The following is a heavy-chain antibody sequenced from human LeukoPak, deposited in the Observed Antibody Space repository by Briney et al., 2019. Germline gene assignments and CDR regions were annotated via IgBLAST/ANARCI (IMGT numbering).Heavy chain of an antibody. J-gene: IGHJ6*02. V-gene: IGHV3-30*03. CDR1: RFTFSSYG. Sequence: GGSLRLSCAASRFTFSSYGMHWVRQAPGKGLEWVAVISYDGNNRYYADSVKGRFTISRYNSKNTLYLQMNSLRAEDTAVYYCARGYDYYYGMDVWGQGTTVTVSS. CDR2: ISYDGNNR. CDR3: ARGYDYYYGMDV.